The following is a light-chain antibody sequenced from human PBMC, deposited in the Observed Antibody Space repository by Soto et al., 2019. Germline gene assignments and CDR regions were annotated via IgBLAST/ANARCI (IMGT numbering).Light chain of an antibody. Sequence: DIQMTQSPSTLSASVGDRVTITCRASQSISSWLAWYQQKPGKAPKILIYKASILESGVPSRFSGSGSGTEFTLTIRSLQPDDFATYYCQHYNIYSETFGQGTKVEVK. CDR3: QHYNIYSET. V-gene: IGKV1-5*03. CDR1: QSISSW. J-gene: IGKJ1*01. CDR2: KAS.